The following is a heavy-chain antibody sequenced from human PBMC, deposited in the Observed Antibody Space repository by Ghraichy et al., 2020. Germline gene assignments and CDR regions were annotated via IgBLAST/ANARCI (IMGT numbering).Heavy chain of an antibody. D-gene: IGHD4-17*01. V-gene: IGHV3-23*01. CDR1: GFTFSSYA. Sequence: GGSLRLSCAASGFTFSSYAMSWVRQAPGKGLEWVSAISGSGGSTYYADSVKGRFTISRDNSKNTLYLQMNSLRAEDTAVYYCAWTLYGDLLLSAPRLSTPYFDYWGQGTLVTVSS. J-gene: IGHJ4*02. CDR3: AWTLYGDLLLSAPRLSTPYFDY. CDR2: ISGSGGST.